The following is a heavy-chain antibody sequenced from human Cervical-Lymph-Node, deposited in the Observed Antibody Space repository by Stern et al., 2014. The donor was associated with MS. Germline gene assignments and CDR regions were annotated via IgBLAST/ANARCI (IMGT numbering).Heavy chain of an antibody. CDR1: GYAFTRYW. J-gene: IGHJ4*02. V-gene: IGHV5-51*03. Sequence: EVQLVESGAEVKKPGESLNISCKGLGYAFTRYWIGWVRQKPGKGLAWMAIIYPGDSDTRYSPSFRGQVTISADKSHTAAYLQWSSLKASDTAIYYCARLRGLGGLRYWGQGTLVSVSS. CDR2: IYPGDSDT. D-gene: IGHD3-16*02. CDR3: ARLRGLGGLRY.